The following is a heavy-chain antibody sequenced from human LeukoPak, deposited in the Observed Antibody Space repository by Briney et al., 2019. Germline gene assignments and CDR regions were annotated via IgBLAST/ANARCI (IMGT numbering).Heavy chain of an antibody. V-gene: IGHV5-51*01. CDR1: GYSFTTYW. J-gene: IGHJ3*02. CDR2: IYPGDSST. Sequence: GESLQISCTASGYSFTTYWIGWVRQMPGKGLEWMGIIYPGDSSTRYSPSFEGQVTISADKSITTAYLQWSSLKASDTAIYHCARWVTADRGKKDAFDIWGQGTVVSVSS. CDR3: ARWVTADRGKKDAFDI. D-gene: IGHD2-21*02.